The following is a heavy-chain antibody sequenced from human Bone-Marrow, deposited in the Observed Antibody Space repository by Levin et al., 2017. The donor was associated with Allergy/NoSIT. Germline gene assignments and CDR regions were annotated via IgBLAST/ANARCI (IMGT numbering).Heavy chain of an antibody. Sequence: SETLSLTCTVSGGSMNNYYWNWIRQPPGKGLEWIGYIYYSGNTNYNPSLKSRVTISVDTSKNQFSLKLSSVTAADTAVYYCARSPSMMRGVIQDYWGHGTLVTVSS. CDR3: ARSPSMMRGVIQDY. J-gene: IGHJ4*01. D-gene: IGHD3-10*01. CDR1: GGSMNNYY. V-gene: IGHV4-59*01. CDR2: IYYSGNT.